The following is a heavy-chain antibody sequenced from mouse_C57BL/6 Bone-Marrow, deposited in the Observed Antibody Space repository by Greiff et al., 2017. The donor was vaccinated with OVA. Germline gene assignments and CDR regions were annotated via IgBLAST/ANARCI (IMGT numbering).Heavy chain of an antibody. CDR2: INPNNGGT. J-gene: IGHJ3*01. Sequence: EVQLQQSGPELVKPGASVKISCKASGYTFTDYYMNWVKQSHGKSLEWIGDINPNNGGTSYNQKFKGKATLTVDKSSSTAYMELRSLTSEDSAVYYCAREGETYGNYVAWFAYWGQGTLVTVSA. CDR1: GYTFTDYY. V-gene: IGHV1-26*01. D-gene: IGHD2-1*01. CDR3: AREGETYGNYVAWFAY.